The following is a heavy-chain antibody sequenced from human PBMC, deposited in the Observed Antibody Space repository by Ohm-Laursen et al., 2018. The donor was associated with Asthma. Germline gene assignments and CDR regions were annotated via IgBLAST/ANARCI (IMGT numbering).Heavy chain of an antibody. Sequence: SDTLSLTCTVSGGSIGSSDYYWSWIRQPPGKGLEWIGYIYYSGSTNYNPSLKSRVTISVDTSKNQFSLKLSSVTAADTAVYYCARGGLMTTVVSNFDYWGQGTLVTVSS. J-gene: IGHJ4*02. CDR3: ARGGLMTTVVSNFDY. V-gene: IGHV4-61*08. CDR1: GGSIGSSDYY. D-gene: IGHD4-23*01. CDR2: IYYSGST.